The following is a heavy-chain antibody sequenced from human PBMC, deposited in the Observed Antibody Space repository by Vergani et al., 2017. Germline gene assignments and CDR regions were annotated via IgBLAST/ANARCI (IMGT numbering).Heavy chain of an antibody. CDR1: GGSISSGGYY. D-gene: IGHD6-13*01. Sequence: QVQLQESGPGLVKPSQTLSLTCTVSGGSISSGGYYWSWIRQPPGKGLEWIGEINHSGSTNYNPSLKSRVTISVDTSKNQFSLKLSSVTAADTAVYYCARVPTGWVRQQLKNRHWYFDLWGRGTLVTVSS. J-gene: IGHJ2*01. CDR3: ARVPTGWVRQQLKNRHWYFDL. CDR2: INHSGST. V-gene: IGHV4-31*03.